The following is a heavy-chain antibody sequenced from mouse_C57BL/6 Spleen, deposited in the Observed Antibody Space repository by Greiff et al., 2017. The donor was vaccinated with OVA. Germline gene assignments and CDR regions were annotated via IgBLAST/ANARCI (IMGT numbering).Heavy chain of an antibody. CDR3: ARRAYYYVSSYFDY. CDR1: GYTFTSYW. CDR2: IYPSDSET. V-gene: IGHV1-61*01. Sequence: QVQLQQPGAELVRPGSSVKLSCKASGYTFTSYWMDWVKQRPGQGLEWIGNIYPSDSETHYNQKFKDKATLTVDKSSSTAYMQLSSLTSEDSAVYYCARRAYYYVSSYFDYWGQGTTLTVSS. J-gene: IGHJ2*01. D-gene: IGHD1-1*01.